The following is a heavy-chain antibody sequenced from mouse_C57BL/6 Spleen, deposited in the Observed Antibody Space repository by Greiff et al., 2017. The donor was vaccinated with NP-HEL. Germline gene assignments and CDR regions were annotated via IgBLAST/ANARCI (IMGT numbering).Heavy chain of an antibody. J-gene: IGHJ3*01. CDR2: IHPNSGST. CDR1: GYTFTSYW. CDR3: ARQDYYGSSYCFAY. V-gene: IGHV1-64*01. D-gene: IGHD1-1*01. Sequence: QVQLQQPGAELVKPGASVKLSCKASGYTFTSYWMHWVKQRPGQGLEWIGMIHPNSGSTNYNEKFKSKATLTVDKSSSTAYMQLSSLTSEDSAVYYCARQDYYGSSYCFAYWGQGTLVTVSA.